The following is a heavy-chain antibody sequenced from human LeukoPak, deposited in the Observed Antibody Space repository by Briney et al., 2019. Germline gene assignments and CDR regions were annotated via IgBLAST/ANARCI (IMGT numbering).Heavy chain of an antibody. V-gene: IGHV3-30*04. CDR3: AKTARHYGSGSFAGMDV. D-gene: IGHD3-10*01. Sequence: PGRSLRLSCAASGFTFSSYAMHWVRQAPGKGLEWVAVISYDGSNKYYADSVKGRFTISRDNSKNTLYLQMNSLRAEDTAVYYCAKTARHYGSGSFAGMDVWGQGTTVTVSS. CDR2: ISYDGSNK. J-gene: IGHJ6*02. CDR1: GFTFSSYA.